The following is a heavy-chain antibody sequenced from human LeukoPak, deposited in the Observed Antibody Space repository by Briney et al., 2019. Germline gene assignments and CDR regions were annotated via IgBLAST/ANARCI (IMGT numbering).Heavy chain of an antibody. Sequence: ASVKVSCKASGYTFTSYDINWVRQATGQGLEWMGWMNPNSGNTGYAQKFQGRVTMTGNTSISTAYMELSSLRSEDTAVYYCARGTGYYGSGSYYNRYWGQGTLVTVSS. CDR2: MNPNSGNT. J-gene: IGHJ4*02. V-gene: IGHV1-8*01. CDR1: GYTFTSYD. CDR3: ARGTGYYGSGSYYNRY. D-gene: IGHD3-10*01.